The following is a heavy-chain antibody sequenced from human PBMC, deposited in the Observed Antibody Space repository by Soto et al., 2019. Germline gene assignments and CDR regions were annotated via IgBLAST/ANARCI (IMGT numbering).Heavy chain of an antibody. CDR1: GGSFSGYY. CDR3: ARVYYYDSSGYWSPIYDYYGMDV. V-gene: IGHV4-34*01. Sequence: PSETLSLTCDVYGGSFSGYYWSWIRQPPGKGLEWIGAINPSGRTNYNPSLKSRVTISVDTSKNQFSLKLSSVTAADTAVYYCARVYYYDSSGYWSPIYDYYGMDVWGQGTTVTVSS. CDR2: INPSGRT. J-gene: IGHJ6*02. D-gene: IGHD3-22*01.